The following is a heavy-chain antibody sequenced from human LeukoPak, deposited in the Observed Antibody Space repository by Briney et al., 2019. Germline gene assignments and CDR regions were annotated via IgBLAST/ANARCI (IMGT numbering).Heavy chain of an antibody. CDR2: IYYSGST. D-gene: IGHD3-22*01. Sequence: SETLSLTCTVSGGSISSSSYYWGWVRQPPGKGLEWIGSIYYSGSTYYNPSLKSRVTISVDKSKNQFSLKVSSVTAADTAVYYCARGLSENYYDSSGYYSFSGNWFDPWGQGTLVTVSS. V-gene: IGHV4-39*07. J-gene: IGHJ5*02. CDR1: GGSISSSSYY. CDR3: ARGLSENYYDSSGYYSFSGNWFDP.